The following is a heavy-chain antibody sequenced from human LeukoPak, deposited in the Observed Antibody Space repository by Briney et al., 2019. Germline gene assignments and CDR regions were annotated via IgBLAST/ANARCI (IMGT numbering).Heavy chain of an antibody. CDR2: ISYDGSNK. CDR3: ARGGSGVLRYFDWLLLPYFDY. D-gene: IGHD3-9*01. J-gene: IGHJ4*02. V-gene: IGHV3-30*01. Sequence: GGSLRLSCAASGFTFSSYAMHWVRQAPGKGLEWVAVISYDGSNKYYADSVKGRFTISRDNSKNTLYLQMNSLRAEDTAVYYCARGGSGVLRYFDWLLLPYFDYWGQGTLVTVSS. CDR1: GFTFSSYA.